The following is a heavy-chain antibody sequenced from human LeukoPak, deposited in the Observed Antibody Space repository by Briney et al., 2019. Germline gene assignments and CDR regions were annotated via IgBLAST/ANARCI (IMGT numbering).Heavy chain of an antibody. J-gene: IGHJ6*04. CDR2: IAYDGSNK. Sequence: GGSLRLSCAASGFTFISYGMHWVRQAPGKGLEWVAFIAYDGSNKYYADSVKGRFTISGDNAKNTLNLQMNSLRAEDTAVYYCAELGITMIGGVWGKGTTVTISS. CDR3: AELGITMIGGV. D-gene: IGHD3-10*02. V-gene: IGHV3-33*05. CDR1: GFTFISYG.